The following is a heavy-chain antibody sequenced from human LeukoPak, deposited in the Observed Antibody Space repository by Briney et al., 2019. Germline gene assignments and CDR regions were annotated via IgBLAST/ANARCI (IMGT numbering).Heavy chain of an antibody. CDR2: IRYDGSNK. D-gene: IGHD1-14*01. V-gene: IGHV3-30*02. Sequence: GGSLRLSCAASGFTFSSYGMHWVRQAPGKGLEWVAFIRYDGSNKYYADSVKGRFTISRDNSKNTLYLQMNSLRAEDTAVYYCANAEDHLSPTDYWGQGTLVTVS. J-gene: IGHJ4*02. CDR3: ANAEDHLSPTDY. CDR1: GFTFSSYG.